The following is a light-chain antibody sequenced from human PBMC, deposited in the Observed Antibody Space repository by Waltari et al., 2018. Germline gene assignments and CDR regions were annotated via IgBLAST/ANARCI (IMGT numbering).Light chain of an antibody. CDR2: SNN. CDR1: SSNIGSYT. Sequence: QSVMTQPPSASGTPGQRVTISCSGSSSNIGSYTVNWYQQLPGTAPKLLIYSNNQRPSGVPDRFSGSKSGTSASLAISGLQSEDEADYYCAAWDDSLNEWVFGGGTKLTVL. CDR3: AAWDDSLNEWV. J-gene: IGLJ3*02. V-gene: IGLV1-44*01.